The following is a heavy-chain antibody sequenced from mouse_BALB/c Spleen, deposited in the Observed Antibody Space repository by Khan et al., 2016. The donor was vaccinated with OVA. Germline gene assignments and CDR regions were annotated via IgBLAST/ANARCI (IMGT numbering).Heavy chain of an antibody. CDR1: GFTFSSFV. CDR2: ISSAATYT. V-gene: IGHV5-9-3*01. J-gene: IGHJ3*01. Sequence: EVQLVESGGGLVEPGGSLKLSCAASGFTFSSFVMSWVRQTPEKRLEWVATISSAATYTYYPDSVKGQFTISRDNAKNTLYLQMNSLRSDDTAIYYCTNGNYGWFAYWGQGTLVTVST. D-gene: IGHD2-1*01. CDR3: TNGNYGWFAY.